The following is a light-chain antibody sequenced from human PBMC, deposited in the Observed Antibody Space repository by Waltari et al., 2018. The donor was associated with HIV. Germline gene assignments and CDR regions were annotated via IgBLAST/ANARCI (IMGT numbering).Light chain of an antibody. CDR2: AVT. Sequence: QSALTQPASVSGSPGQSITISCPGTSSSIGGHYSVPWYQQLPGKAPKLMIYAVTYRPSGVSNRFSGSKSGNTASLTISGLQGEDEADYYCLSYTITNTLVFGGGTKLTVL. V-gene: IGLV2-14*01. CDR1: SSSIGGHYS. J-gene: IGLJ3*02. CDR3: LSYTITNTLV.